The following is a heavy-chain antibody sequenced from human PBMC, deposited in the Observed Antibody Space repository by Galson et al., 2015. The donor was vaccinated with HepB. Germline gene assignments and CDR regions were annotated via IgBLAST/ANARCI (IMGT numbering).Heavy chain of an antibody. J-gene: IGHJ4*02. Sequence: SLRLSCAASGFTFSSYAMSWVRQAPGKGLEWVSTISGSGGSKYYADSMKGRFTISRDNSKNTLYLQMNSLRAEDTAVYYCAKERAYDNGCDFWGQGTLVTVSS. CDR3: AKERAYDNGCDF. CDR2: ISGSGGSK. V-gene: IGHV3-23*01. D-gene: IGHD3-22*01. CDR1: GFTFSSYA.